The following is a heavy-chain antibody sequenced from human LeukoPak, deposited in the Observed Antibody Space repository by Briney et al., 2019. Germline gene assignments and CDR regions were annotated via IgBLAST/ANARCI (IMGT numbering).Heavy chain of an antibody. J-gene: IGHJ2*01. Sequence: GGSLRLSCAASGFTFSDYYMSWIRQAPGKGLEWVSYISSSGSTIYYADSVKGRFTISRDNAKNSLYLQMNSLRAEDTAVYYCARSIAAADSWYFDLWGRGTLVTVSS. V-gene: IGHV3-11*01. D-gene: IGHD6-13*01. CDR2: ISSSGSTI. CDR1: GFTFSDYY. CDR3: ARSIAAADSWYFDL.